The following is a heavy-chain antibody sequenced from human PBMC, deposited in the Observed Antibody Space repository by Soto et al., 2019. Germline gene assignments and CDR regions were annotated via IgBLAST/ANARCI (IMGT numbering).Heavy chain of an antibody. CDR3: ASWLNGYLYDFDC. CDR1: GYTFTSYA. V-gene: IGHV1-3*01. Sequence: QVQLVQSGAEVKKPGASVKVSCKASGYTFTSYAMHWVRQAPGQRLEWMGWINAGNGNTKYSQKYQGKVTITMDTSSSTAYMELSSLISEDTAVYCCASWLNGYLYDFDCWGQGTLVTVAS. CDR2: INAGNGNT. D-gene: IGHD3-9*01. J-gene: IGHJ4*02.